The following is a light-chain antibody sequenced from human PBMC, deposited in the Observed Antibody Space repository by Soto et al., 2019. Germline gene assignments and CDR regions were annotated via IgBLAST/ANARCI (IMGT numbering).Light chain of an antibody. Sequence: EIVMTQSPATLSVSPGERATLSCRASQSVSSNLAWYQQKPGQAPRLLIYGASTSATGIPARFSGSGSGTEFTLTLSSLQSEDLAVYYCQQYNSWPPLTFGGGTKVEIK. V-gene: IGKV3-15*01. J-gene: IGKJ4*01. CDR3: QQYNSWPPLT. CDR1: QSVSSN. CDR2: GAS.